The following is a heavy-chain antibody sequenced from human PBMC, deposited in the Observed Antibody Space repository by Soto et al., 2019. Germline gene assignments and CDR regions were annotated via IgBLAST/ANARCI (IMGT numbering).Heavy chain of an antibody. CDR1: GFTFSSYA. V-gene: IGHV3-23*01. D-gene: IGHD1-7*01. CDR2: ISGSGGST. Sequence: PGGSLRLSCAASGFTFSSYAMSWVRQAPGKGLEWVSAISGSGGSTFYADSVKGRFTISRDNSKNTLYLQMNSLRAEDTAVYYCAKDPHWSGTGTTVNWFDPWGQGTLVTVS. CDR3: AKDPHWSGTGTTVNWFDP. J-gene: IGHJ5*02.